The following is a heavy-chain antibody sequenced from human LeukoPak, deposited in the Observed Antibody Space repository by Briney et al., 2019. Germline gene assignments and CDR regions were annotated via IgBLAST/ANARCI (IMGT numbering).Heavy chain of an antibody. CDR3: AREYCTGGVCFHYTDV. CDR2: ISAYNGNT. V-gene: IGHV1-18*01. D-gene: IGHD2-8*02. CDR1: GYTFTSYG. Sequence: GASVKVSCKASGYTFTSYGISWVRQAPGQGLEWMGWISAYNGNTNYAQKLQGRVTMTTDTSTSTAYMELRSLRSDDTAVYYCAREYCTGGVCFHYTDVRGKGTTVTVSS. J-gene: IGHJ6*03.